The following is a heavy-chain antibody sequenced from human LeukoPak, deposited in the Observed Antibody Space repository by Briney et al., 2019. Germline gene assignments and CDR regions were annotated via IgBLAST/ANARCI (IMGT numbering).Heavy chain of an antibody. D-gene: IGHD3-22*01. CDR2: ISFDGSKT. Sequence: GGSLRLSCAASGFTFSSYAMHWVRQAPGKGLEWVAVISFDGSKTYYADSMKGRCTISRDNSKNTLYVQMNSLRPEDTAVYYCAKGSYYDQIPESDYWGQGTLVTVSS. CDR1: GFTFSSYA. V-gene: IGHV3-30-3*01. J-gene: IGHJ4*02. CDR3: AKGSYYDQIPESDY.